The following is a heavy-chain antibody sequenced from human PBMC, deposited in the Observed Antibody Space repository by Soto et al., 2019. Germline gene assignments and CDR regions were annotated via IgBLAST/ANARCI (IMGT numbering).Heavy chain of an antibody. Sequence: SETLSLTCAVYGGSFSGYYWSWIRQPPGKGLEWIGEITHSGGTSYNPSLKSRVTISVDTSKSQFSLKLTSVTAADRAVYYCARGSVDTVDSSGFHEGWGQGNLVT. CDR1: GGSFSGYY. CDR2: ITHSGGT. J-gene: IGHJ4*02. CDR3: ARGSVDTVDSSGFHEG. D-gene: IGHD3-22*01. V-gene: IGHV4-34*01.